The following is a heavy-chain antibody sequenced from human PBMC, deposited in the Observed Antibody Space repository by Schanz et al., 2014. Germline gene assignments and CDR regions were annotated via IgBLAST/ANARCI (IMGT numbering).Heavy chain of an antibody. D-gene: IGHD2-15*01. Sequence: EVQLLESGGGLVQPGGSLRLSCAASGFTFSTYAMSWVRQAPGKGLEWVSLISGSGGSTYYADSVKGRFTISRDNSKNTLYLRMISLRAEDTAMFYCAREIPAGGHFDYWGQGTLVSVSS. CDR3: AREIPAGGHFDY. CDR1: GFTFSTYA. J-gene: IGHJ4*02. V-gene: IGHV3-23*01. CDR2: ISGSGGST.